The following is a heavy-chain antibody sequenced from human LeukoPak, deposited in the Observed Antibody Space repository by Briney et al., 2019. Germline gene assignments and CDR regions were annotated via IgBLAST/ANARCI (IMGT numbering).Heavy chain of an antibody. CDR1: GYSISSGYY. J-gene: IGHJ5*02. V-gene: IGHV4-38-2*02. CDR2: IYYSGST. CDR3: ARGSPSGSYGLFDP. D-gene: IGHD1-26*01. Sequence: SETLSLTCTVSGYSISSGYYWGWIRPPPGKGLEWIGYIYYSGSTNYNPSLKSRVTISVDTSKNQFSLKLSSVTAADTAVYYCARGSPSGSYGLFDPWGQGTLVTVSS.